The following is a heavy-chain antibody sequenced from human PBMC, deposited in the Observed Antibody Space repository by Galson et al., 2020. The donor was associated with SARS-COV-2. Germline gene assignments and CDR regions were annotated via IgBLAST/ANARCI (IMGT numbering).Heavy chain of an antibody. D-gene: IGHD6-19*01. Sequence: GGSLRLSCVASEFTFTTDSWVTWVRQTPEKGLEWVTHIKGDDTGVHYADSVQGRFTISTDYTRKSLFLQMNRLRVDDTAVYYCATGIGWHFTVWGRGSLVMVSS. J-gene: IGHJ2*01. CDR1: EFTFTTDSW. CDR2: IKGDDTGV. CDR3: ATGIGWHFTV. V-gene: IGHV3-7*01.